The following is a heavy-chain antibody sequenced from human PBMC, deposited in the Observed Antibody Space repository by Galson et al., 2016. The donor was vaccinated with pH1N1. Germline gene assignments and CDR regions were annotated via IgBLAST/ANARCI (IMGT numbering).Heavy chain of an antibody. CDR1: ADTFNRYG. V-gene: IGHV1-2*02. CDR2: INPNTGDT. Sequence: SVKVSCKASADTFNRYGITWVLQAPGQGLEWMGWINPNTGDTHYAQKFQGRVTMTRDTSISTAYMELSRLRSDDTALYFCARIIFRHFGMDVWGQGTTVTVSS. D-gene: IGHD3-16*02. CDR3: ARIIFRHFGMDV. J-gene: IGHJ6*02.